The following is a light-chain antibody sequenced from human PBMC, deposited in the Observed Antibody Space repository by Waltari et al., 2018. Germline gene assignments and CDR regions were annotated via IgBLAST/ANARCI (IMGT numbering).Light chain of an antibody. V-gene: IGLV3-1*01. CDR3: QAWDSSAAGV. CDR2: QDN. Sequence: SYELTQPPSVSVSPGQTATISCSGDKLGDKYACWYQQKPGHSPVLVIYQDNRRPSGIPERFSGSNSGNTATLTISGTQAMDEADYYCQAWDSSAAGVFGTGTKVTVL. CDR1: KLGDKY. J-gene: IGLJ1*01.